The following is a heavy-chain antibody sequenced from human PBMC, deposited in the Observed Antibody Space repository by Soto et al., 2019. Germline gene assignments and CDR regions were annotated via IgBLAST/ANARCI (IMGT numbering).Heavy chain of an antibody. CDR1: GFSLSSNGVG. Sequence: QITLKESGPTLVKPTQTLTLTCTFSGFSLSSNGVGVGWIRQPPGKALEWLAVLYWDDSKPSSPSLKSSFTITNDTSKPQVVLTLPYLDPVDTATSYFARTGSGIYAFDFWGQGTMVTVSS. CDR2: LYWDDSK. V-gene: IGHV2-5*02. J-gene: IGHJ3*01. D-gene: IGHD1-26*01. CDR3: ARTGSGIYAFDF.